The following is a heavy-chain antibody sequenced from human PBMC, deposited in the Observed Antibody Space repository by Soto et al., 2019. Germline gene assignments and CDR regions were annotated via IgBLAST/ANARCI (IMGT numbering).Heavy chain of an antibody. J-gene: IGHJ6*02. D-gene: IGHD3-16*01. Sequence: GASVKVSCKASGYTFTSYGISWVRQAPGQGLEWMGWISAYNGNTNYAQKLQGRVTMTTDTSTSTAYMELRSLRSDDTAVYYCARTSKRGFYYYYGMDVWGQGTTVTVSS. CDR3: ARTSKRGFYYYYGMDV. CDR1: GYTFTSYG. V-gene: IGHV1-18*04. CDR2: ISAYNGNT.